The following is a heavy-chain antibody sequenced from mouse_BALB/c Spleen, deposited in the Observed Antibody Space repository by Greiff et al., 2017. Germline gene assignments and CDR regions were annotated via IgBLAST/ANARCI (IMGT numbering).Heavy chain of an antibody. CDR1: GYSITSDYA. D-gene: IGHD2-14*01. CDR2: ISYSGST. J-gene: IGHJ4*01. Sequence: EVKLVESGPGLVKPSQSLSLTCTVTGYSITSDYAWNWIRQFPGNKLEWMGYISYSGSTSYNPSLKSRISITRDTSKNQFFLQLNSVTTEDTATYYCARRRRYDEDYAMDYWGQGTSVTVAS. CDR3: ARRRRYDEDYAMDY. V-gene: IGHV3-2*02.